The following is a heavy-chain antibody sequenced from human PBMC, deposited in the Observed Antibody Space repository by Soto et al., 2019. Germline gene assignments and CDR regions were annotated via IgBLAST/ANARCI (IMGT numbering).Heavy chain of an antibody. Sequence: VSLTYTGSGGYVGIRSSSCSWIRQPPGKGLEWIGYVANSGTTNYNPSLKSRVTLSLDTSNNQFSLKLASVTAAVTAVYYCAMAGNYRYFVSWGQGFLVT. CDR1: GGYVGIRSSS. D-gene: IGHD1-7*01. J-gene: IGHJ4*02. CDR3: AMAGNYRYFVS. CDR2: VANSGTT. V-gene: IGHV4-61*01.